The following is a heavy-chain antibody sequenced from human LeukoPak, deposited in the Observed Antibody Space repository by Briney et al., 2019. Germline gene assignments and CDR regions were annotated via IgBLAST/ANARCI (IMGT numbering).Heavy chain of an antibody. Sequence: PGGSLRLSCAASGFTFSSYSMNWARQAPGKGLEWVSSISSSSSYIYYADSVKGRFTISRDNAKNSLYLQMNSLRAEDTAVYYCARVETIQLWLELHDYWGQGTLVTVSS. D-gene: IGHD5-18*01. CDR3: ARVETIQLWLELHDY. V-gene: IGHV3-21*01. CDR2: ISSSSSYI. CDR1: GFTFSSYS. J-gene: IGHJ4*02.